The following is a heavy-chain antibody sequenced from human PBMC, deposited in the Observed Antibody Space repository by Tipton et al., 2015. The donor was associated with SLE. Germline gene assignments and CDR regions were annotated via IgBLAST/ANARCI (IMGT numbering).Heavy chain of an antibody. CDR2: INWNSGSI. J-gene: IGHJ6*02. V-gene: IGHV3-9*01. CDR3: ARDLSAALDF. Sequence: SLRLSCAAAGFTFDDFAMHWVRQALGKGLDWVSGINWNSGSIGYADSVKGRFTIFRGNAKNSLYLHMNNLRAEDTAVYYCARDLSAALDFWGQGTTVTVSS. D-gene: IGHD6-13*01. CDR1: GFTFDDFA.